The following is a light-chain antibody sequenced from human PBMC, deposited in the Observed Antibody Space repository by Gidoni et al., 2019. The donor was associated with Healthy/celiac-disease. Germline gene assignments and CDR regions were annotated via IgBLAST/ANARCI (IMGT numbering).Light chain of an antibody. V-gene: IGKV1-39*01. CDR1: QSISSY. J-gene: IGKJ1*01. CDR3: QQSYSTPWT. CDR2: AAS. Sequence: DIQMTQSPSSLSASVGDRVTITCRASQSISSYFNWYQQKPGKAPKLLIYAASSLQSGVPSRFSGSGSGTEFTLTISSLKPEDFENYYCQQSYSTPWTFGQGTKVEIK.